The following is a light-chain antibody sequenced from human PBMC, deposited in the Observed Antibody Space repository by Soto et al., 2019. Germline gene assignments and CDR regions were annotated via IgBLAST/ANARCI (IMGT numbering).Light chain of an antibody. J-gene: IGLJ3*02. CDR3: QTWGTGIWV. CDR1: SGHSSYA. Sequence: QLVLTQSPSASASLGASVKLTCTLSSGHSSYAIAWHQQQPEKGPRYVMKLNSDGSHNKGDGIPDRFSGSSSGAERYLTISSLQSEDEADYYCQTWGTGIWVFGGGTKLTVL. CDR2: LNSDGSH. V-gene: IGLV4-69*01.